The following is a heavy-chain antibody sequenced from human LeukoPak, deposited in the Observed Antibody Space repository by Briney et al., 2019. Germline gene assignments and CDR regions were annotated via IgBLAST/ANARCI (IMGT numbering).Heavy chain of an antibody. Sequence: AVKVSCKASGGTFSSYAISWVRQAPGQGLEWMGVIIPIFGTADYAQKFQGRVTITKDESTSTAYMELSSLGAEATAVCYCASDPAKYSASESYFRYWGRGTLVTVSS. CDR2: IIPIFGTA. V-gene: IGHV1-69*05. CDR3: ASDPAKYSASESYFRY. D-gene: IGHD3-10*01. CDR1: GGTFSSYA. J-gene: IGHJ4*01.